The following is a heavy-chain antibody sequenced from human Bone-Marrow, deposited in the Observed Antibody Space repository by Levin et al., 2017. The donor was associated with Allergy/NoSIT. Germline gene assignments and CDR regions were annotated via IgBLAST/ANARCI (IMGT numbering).Heavy chain of an antibody. CDR1: GGSISSGGYY. J-gene: IGHJ4*02. D-gene: IGHD4-17*01. CDR3: ASRSQTTVTFDY. Sequence: SCTVSGGSISSGGYYWSWIRQHPGKGLEWIGYIYYSGSTYYNPSLKSRVTISVDTSKNQFSLKLSSVTAADTAVYYCASRSQTTVTFDYWGQGTLVTVSS. V-gene: IGHV4-31*03. CDR2: IYYSGST.